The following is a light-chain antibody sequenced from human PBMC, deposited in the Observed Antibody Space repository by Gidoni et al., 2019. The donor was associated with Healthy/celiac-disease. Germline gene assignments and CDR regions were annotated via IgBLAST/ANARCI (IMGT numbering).Light chain of an antibody. V-gene: IGKV1-39*01. Sequence: DIQMTQSPSSLSASVGDRVTITSRASQSISSYLNWYQQKPGKAPKLLIYAASSLQSGVPSRCSGSGSGTDFTRTVSSLQPEDFATYYCQQSYSTPPKTFGQGTKVEIK. CDR2: AAS. CDR3: QQSYSTPPKT. J-gene: IGKJ1*01. CDR1: QSISSY.